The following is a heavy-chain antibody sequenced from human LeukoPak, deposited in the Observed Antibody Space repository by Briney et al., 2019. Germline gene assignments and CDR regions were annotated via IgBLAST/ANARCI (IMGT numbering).Heavy chain of an antibody. Sequence: GALRLSCAASGFTFSSYGMSWVRQAPGKGLEWVSAISGSGGSTYYADSVKGRFTISRDNSKNTLYLQMNSLRAEDTAVYYCAEVGITMVRGVVNYFDYWGQGTLVTVSS. CDR3: AEVGITMVRGVVNYFDY. CDR2: ISGSGGST. V-gene: IGHV3-23*01. J-gene: IGHJ4*02. CDR1: GFTFSSYG. D-gene: IGHD3-10*01.